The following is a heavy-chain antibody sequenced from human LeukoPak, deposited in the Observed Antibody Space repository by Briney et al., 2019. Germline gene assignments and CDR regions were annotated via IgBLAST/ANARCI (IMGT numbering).Heavy chain of an antibody. CDR2: MYYSGSA. CDR1: GGTISSSSYY. CDR3: GGSGWSGGPFDN. Sequence: SETLSLTCTVSGGTISSSSYYWGWIRQPPGKGLEWIGSMYYSGSAYYNSSLKSRVTISEDTSKIQFSLKLSSVTAADTAVYYCGGSGWSGGPFDNWGQGTLVTVPS. J-gene: IGHJ4*02. V-gene: IGHV4-39*07. D-gene: IGHD6-19*01.